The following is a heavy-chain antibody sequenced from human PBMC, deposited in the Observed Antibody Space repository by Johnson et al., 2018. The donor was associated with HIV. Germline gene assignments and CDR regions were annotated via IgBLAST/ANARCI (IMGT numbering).Heavy chain of an antibody. J-gene: IGHJ3*02. D-gene: IGHD5-24*01. V-gene: IGHV3-66*01. CDR2: FFSGGTT. CDR1: GLTVSSNY. Sequence: VQLVESGGGLVQPGGSLRLACAASGLTVSSNYMSWVRQAPGKGLEWVSVFFSGGTTYYADSVNGRFTISRDNSKNTLFLQMNSLRADDTALYYCARACRDGYTCDAFDIWGQGTVVTVSS. CDR3: ARACRDGYTCDAFDI.